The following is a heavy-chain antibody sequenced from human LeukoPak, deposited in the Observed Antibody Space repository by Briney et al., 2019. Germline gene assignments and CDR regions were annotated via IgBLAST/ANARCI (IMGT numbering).Heavy chain of an antibody. CDR1: GYTFTSYG. D-gene: IGHD2-15*01. Sequence: ASVKVSCKASGYTFTSYGISWVRQAPGQGLEWMGWISAYNGNTNYAQKLQGRVTMITDTSTSTAYMELRSLRSDDTAVYYCARDRYCSGGSCPRAAGWFDPWGQGTLVTVSS. CDR2: ISAYNGNT. J-gene: IGHJ5*02. CDR3: ARDRYCSGGSCPRAAGWFDP. V-gene: IGHV1-18*04.